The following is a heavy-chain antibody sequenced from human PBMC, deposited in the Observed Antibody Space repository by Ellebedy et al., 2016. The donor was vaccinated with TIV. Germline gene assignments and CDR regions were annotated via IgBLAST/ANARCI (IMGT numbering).Heavy chain of an antibody. J-gene: IGHJ3*02. CDR1: GFTFSSYA. Sequence: GGSLRLSXAASGFTFSSYAMHWVRQAPGKGLEWVAVISYDGSNKYYADSVKGRFTISRDNSKNTLYLQMNSLRAEDTAVYYCARVGYYYDSSGYSHDAFDIWGQGTMVTVSS. V-gene: IGHV3-30-3*01. CDR2: ISYDGSNK. CDR3: ARVGYYYDSSGYSHDAFDI. D-gene: IGHD3-22*01.